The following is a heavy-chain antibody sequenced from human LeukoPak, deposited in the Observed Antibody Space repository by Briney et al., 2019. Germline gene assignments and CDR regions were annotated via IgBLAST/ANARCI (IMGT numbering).Heavy chain of an antibody. CDR3: ARARIAARGRWFDP. J-gene: IGHJ5*02. Sequence: GGSLRLSCAASGFTFSSYEMNWVRQAPGKGLEWVSYISSSGSTIYYADSVKGRFTISRDNAKNSLYLQMNSLRAEDTAVYYCARARIAARGRWFDPWGQGTLVTASS. D-gene: IGHD6-13*01. V-gene: IGHV3-48*03. CDR1: GFTFSSYE. CDR2: ISSSGSTI.